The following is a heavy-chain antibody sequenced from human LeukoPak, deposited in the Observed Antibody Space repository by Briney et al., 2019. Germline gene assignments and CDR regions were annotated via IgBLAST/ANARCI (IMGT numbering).Heavy chain of an antibody. CDR2: ISSSSSYI. CDR3: ARDHCSSTSCYEYYYYYYMDV. CDR1: GFTLSSYS. J-gene: IGHJ6*03. V-gene: IGHV3-21*01. D-gene: IGHD2-2*01. Sequence: GGSLRLSCAGSGFTLSSYSMDWVRQAPGKGLEWVSSISSSSSYIYYADSVKGRFTISRDNAKNSLYLQMNSLRAEDTAVYYCARDHCSSTSCYEYYYYYYMDVWGKGTTVTVSS.